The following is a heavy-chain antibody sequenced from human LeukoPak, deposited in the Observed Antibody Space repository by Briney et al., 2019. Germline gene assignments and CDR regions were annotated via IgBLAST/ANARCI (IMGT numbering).Heavy chain of an antibody. CDR2: ISYDGTNK. D-gene: IGHD6-19*01. Sequence: PGRSLRLSSAASGFTFNIFAMPRVRQAPGKGLEWVAVISYDGTNKYYADSVKGRFTISRDNSKKTPYLQMDSLRADDMSVYYCARGYTSASSWGQGTLVTVSS. V-gene: IGHV3-30*04. J-gene: IGHJ4*02. CDR3: ARGYTSASS. CDR1: GFTFNIFA.